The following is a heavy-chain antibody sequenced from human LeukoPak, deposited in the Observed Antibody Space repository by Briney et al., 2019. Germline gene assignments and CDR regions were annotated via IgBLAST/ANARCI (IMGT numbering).Heavy chain of an antibody. CDR2: INPNSGGT. D-gene: IGHD4-17*01. J-gene: IGHJ4*02. CDR1: GYTFTGYY. CDR3: ARDLYGDYDTFFDY. Sequence: ASVKVSCKAPGYTFTGYYMHWVRQAPGQGLEWMGWINPNSGGTNYAQKFQGRVTMTRDTSISTAYMELSRLRSDDTAVYYCARDLYGDYDTFFDYWGQGTLVTVSS. V-gene: IGHV1-2*02.